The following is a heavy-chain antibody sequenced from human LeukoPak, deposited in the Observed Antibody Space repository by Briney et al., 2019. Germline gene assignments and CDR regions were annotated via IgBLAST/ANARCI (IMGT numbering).Heavy chain of an antibody. D-gene: IGHD3-3*01. J-gene: IGHJ4*02. CDR2: IQQDGSRK. CDR3: ARDTENTDIWSGYAY. V-gene: IGHV3-7*01. CDR1: EFTFGGYW. Sequence: TGGSLRLSCAASEFTFGGYWMSWVRQAPGKGLEWVANIQQDGSRKYYVDSVKGRFTISRDNAESSMYLQMNSLRAEDTAVYYCARDTENTDIWSGYAYWGQGALVTVSS.